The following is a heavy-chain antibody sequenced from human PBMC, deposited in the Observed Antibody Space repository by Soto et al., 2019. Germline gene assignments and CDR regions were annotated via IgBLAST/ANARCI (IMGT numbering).Heavy chain of an antibody. Sequence: GGSLRLSCAASGFTFDDYAMHWVRQAPGKGLEWVSGISWNSGSIGYGDSVKGRFTISRDNAKNSLYLQMKSLRAEDTALYYCANDTYYDILNGYLDVWGKGTTVTVSS. CDR3: ANDTYYDILNGYLDV. CDR1: GFTFDDYA. D-gene: IGHD3-9*01. V-gene: IGHV3-9*01. CDR2: ISWNSGSI. J-gene: IGHJ6*04.